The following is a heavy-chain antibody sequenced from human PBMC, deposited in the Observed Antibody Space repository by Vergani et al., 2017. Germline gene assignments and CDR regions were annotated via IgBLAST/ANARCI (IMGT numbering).Heavy chain of an antibody. CDR2: IIPIFGTA. J-gene: IGHJ4*02. D-gene: IGHD6-13*01. CDR1: GGTFSSYA. V-gene: IGHV1-69*06. Sequence: QVQLVQSGAEVKKPGSSVKVSCKASGGTFSSYAISWVRQAPGQGLEWMGGIIPIFGTANYAQKFQGRVTITADKSTSTAYMELSSLRSEDTAVYYCARSRAPYSSSWYPYFDYWGQGTLVTVSS. CDR3: ARSRAPYSSSWYPYFDY.